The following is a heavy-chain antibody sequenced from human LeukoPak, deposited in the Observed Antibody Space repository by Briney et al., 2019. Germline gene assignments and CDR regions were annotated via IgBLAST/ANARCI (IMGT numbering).Heavy chain of an antibody. CDR1: GYTFTIYG. Sequence: ASVKVSFKASGYTFTIYGISWVRQAPGQGLEWMGWISAYNGNTNYAQKLQGSVTMTTDTSTSTAYMELRSLRSDDTAVYYCARDFVGDYDFWSGYLDYWGQGTLVTVSS. J-gene: IGHJ4*02. CDR3: ARDFVGDYDFWSGYLDY. D-gene: IGHD3-3*01. V-gene: IGHV1-18*01. CDR2: ISAYNGNT.